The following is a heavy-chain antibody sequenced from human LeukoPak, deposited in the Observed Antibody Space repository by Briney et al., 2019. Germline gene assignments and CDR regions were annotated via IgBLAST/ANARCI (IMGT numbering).Heavy chain of an antibody. Sequence: SETLSLTCTVSGGSISSYYWSWIRQPPGKGLEWIGYIYYSGSTNFNPSLKSRVTLSVDTSKNQFSLKLSSVTAADTAVYYCARVTSLRWLQFGSDDAFDIWGQGTMVTVSS. CDR2: IYYSGST. D-gene: IGHD5-24*01. J-gene: IGHJ3*02. CDR3: ARVTSLRWLQFGSDDAFDI. CDR1: GGSISSYY. V-gene: IGHV4-59*01.